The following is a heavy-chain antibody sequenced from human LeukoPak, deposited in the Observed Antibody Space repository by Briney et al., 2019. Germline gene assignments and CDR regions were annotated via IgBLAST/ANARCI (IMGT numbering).Heavy chain of an antibody. D-gene: IGHD3-10*01. Sequence: PGGSLRLSCAASGFTFSSYVMSWVRQAPGKGLAWVSGITNSGGSTNYADSVKGRFTISRDNSKNTLYLQMNSLRAEDTAVYYCARGGSFDYWGQGTTVTVSS. J-gene: IGHJ4*03. CDR2: ITNSGGST. CDR1: GFTFSSYV. V-gene: IGHV3-23*01. CDR3: ARGGSFDY.